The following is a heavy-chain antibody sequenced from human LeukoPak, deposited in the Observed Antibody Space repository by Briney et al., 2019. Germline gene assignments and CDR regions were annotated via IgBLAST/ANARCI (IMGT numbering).Heavy chain of an antibody. D-gene: IGHD3-9*01. CDR3: ARSPHILTGENFDF. V-gene: IGHV1-2*02. J-gene: IGHJ4*02. Sequence: ASLKVSCKASGYTFTDDYIHWVRQAPGQGLEWMGWINVNSGGTSYAQKFYARVTMTRDTSISTAYMELSRLRSDDTAVFYCARSPHILTGENFDFWGQGTLVTVSS. CDR2: INVNSGGT. CDR1: GYTFTDDY.